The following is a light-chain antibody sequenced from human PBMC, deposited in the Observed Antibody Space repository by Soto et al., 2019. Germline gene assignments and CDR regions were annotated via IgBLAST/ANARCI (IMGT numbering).Light chain of an antibody. CDR3: QQTYSTPFT. J-gene: IGKJ3*01. Sequence: DIQMTQSPSSLSASVGDRVTITCRASQGISIYFNWYQQKPGKAPKLLIYAASNLQSGVPSRFRGSASGTDFTLSISSLQPEDSAIYYCQQTYSTPFTVGPGTKVKIK. CDR1: QGISIY. CDR2: AAS. V-gene: IGKV1-39*01.